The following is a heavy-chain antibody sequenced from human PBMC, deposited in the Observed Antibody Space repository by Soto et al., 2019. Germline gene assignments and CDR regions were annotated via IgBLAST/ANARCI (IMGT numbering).Heavy chain of an antibody. Sequence: PSETLSLTCAISGDSVSSDSSTWNWIRQSSSRGLEWLGRTYYRSKWYNDYAVSVKSRITINPDTSKNQFSLQLNSVTSEDTAVYYCARTTTFDSWGQGTLVTVSS. D-gene: IGHD1-1*01. CDR1: GDSVSSDSST. J-gene: IGHJ4*02. CDR3: ARTTTFDS. V-gene: IGHV6-1*01. CDR2: TYYRSKWYN.